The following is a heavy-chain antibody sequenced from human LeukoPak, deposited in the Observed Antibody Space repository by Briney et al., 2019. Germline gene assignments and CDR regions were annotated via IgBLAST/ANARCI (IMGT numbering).Heavy chain of an antibody. D-gene: IGHD6-13*01. CDR2: ISGSGHDI. CDR3: EGYLYSSTQNY. J-gene: IGHJ4*02. Sequence: PGGSLRLSCVVSGFSFSDSYMTWIRQTPGKGLESLAYISGSGHDIYYTDSVKGRFTISRDNAKNSLYLQMNSLRADDTAVYFCEGYLYSSTQNYWGQGTLVIVSS. V-gene: IGHV3-11*04. CDR1: GFSFSDSY.